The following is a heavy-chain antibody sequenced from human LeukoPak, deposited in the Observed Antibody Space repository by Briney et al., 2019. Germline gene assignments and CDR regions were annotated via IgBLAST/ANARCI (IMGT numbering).Heavy chain of an antibody. D-gene: IGHD7-27*01. CDR1: GGSFSGYY. Sequence: SETLSLTCAVYGGSFSGYYWSWIRQPPGKGLEWIGEINHGGSTNYNPSLKSRLTISVDTSKNQFSLKLSSVTAADTAVYYCAANMGMGSRWGQGTRVIVSS. CDR3: AANMGMGSR. J-gene: IGHJ4*02. V-gene: IGHV4-34*01. CDR2: INHGGST.